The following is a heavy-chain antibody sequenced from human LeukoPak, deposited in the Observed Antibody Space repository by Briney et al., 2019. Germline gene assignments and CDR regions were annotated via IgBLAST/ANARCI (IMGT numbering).Heavy chain of an antibody. CDR2: IYYSGSN. CDR3: TGDYGDYRWFDP. Sequence: SETLSLTCTVPGGSISSYYWSWLRQPPGQGLEWIGYIYYSGSNNYNPSLKSRVTISVDTSKNQFSLKLSSVTAADTAVYYCTGDYGDYRWFDPWGQGTLVTVSS. D-gene: IGHD4-17*01. J-gene: IGHJ5*02. V-gene: IGHV4-59*01. CDR1: GGSISSYY.